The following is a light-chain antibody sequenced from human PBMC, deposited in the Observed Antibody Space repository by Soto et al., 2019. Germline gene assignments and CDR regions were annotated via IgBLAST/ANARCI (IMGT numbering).Light chain of an antibody. CDR2: AAS. CDR3: QQANSFPVT. CDR1: QGVSTW. Sequence: DIQMTQSPASVSASVGDRVTITRRASQGVSTWIAWFQQKPGQAPKLLIYAASLLQSGVPSRFNGSGSGTEFTLTISSLQPEDSATYFCQQANSFPVTFGQGTKVEI. J-gene: IGKJ2*01. V-gene: IGKV1-12*01.